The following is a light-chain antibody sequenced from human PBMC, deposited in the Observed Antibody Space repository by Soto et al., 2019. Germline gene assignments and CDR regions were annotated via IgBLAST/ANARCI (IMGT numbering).Light chain of an antibody. J-gene: IGKJ4*01. Sequence: ILLQKCPGTLSLSPGERATLSCRASQSVSSSYLTWYQQKPGQAPRLLIYGASSRATGIPDRFSGSGSGTDFTLTISSLEPEDFAVYYCQHRSNWPLTFGGGTKVDI. CDR3: QHRSNWPLT. V-gene: IGKV3D-20*02. CDR2: GAS. CDR1: QSVSSSY.